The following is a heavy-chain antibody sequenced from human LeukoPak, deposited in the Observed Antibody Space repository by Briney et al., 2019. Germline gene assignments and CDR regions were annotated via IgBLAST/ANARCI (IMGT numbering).Heavy chain of an antibody. CDR3: AKDESSGLEY. D-gene: IGHD3-22*01. Sequence: GGSLRLSCAASGFTFSSYAMSWVRQAPGKGLEWVAFIRYDGSNKDYVDSVKGRFTISRDNSKNTLYLQMNSLRAEDTAVYYCAKDESSGLEYWGQGTLVTVSS. CDR1: GFTFSSYA. CDR2: IRYDGSNK. V-gene: IGHV3-30*02. J-gene: IGHJ4*02.